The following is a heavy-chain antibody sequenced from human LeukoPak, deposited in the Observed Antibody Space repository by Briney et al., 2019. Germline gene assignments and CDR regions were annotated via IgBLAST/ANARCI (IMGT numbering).Heavy chain of an antibody. CDR3: ARDHRGYSSGWYSHYYYMDV. D-gene: IGHD6-19*01. J-gene: IGHJ6*03. CDR2: IYTTGNT. CDR1: GGSISRYY. V-gene: IGHV4-4*07. Sequence: ASETLSLTCSVSGGSISRYYWNWIRQPAGKGLEWIGRIYTTGNTNYNPSLKSRVTMSVDTSKNQFSLKLSSVAAADTAVYYCARDHRGYSSGWYSHYYYMDVWGKGTTVTVSS.